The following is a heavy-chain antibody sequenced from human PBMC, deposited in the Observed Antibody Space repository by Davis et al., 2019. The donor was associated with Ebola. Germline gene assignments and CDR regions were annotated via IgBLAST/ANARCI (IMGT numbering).Heavy chain of an antibody. CDR1: GYTFISYA. D-gene: IGHD3-3*01. CDR3: ANRFLEWLTH. Sequence: AASVKVSCKASGYTFISYAMNWVRQAPGQGLEWMGWINTNTGNPTYAQGFTGRFVFSLDTSVSTAYLQISSLKAEDTAVYYCANRFLEWLTHWGQGTLVTVSS. J-gene: IGHJ4*02. V-gene: IGHV7-4-1*02. CDR2: INTNTGNP.